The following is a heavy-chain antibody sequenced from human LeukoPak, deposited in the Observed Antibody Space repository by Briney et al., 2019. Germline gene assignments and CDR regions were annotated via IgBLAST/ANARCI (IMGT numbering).Heavy chain of an antibody. V-gene: IGHV4-61*01. CDR1: GASFSSASY. CDR2: IYNGVNT. Sequence: SETLSLTCTVSGASFSSASYWTWIRQPPGKGVEWIAHIYNGVNTNYNPSLKSRVTISVDTSMNQFSLRLNSVTAADTAVYYCARSRAFNSGAFDPWGQGSLVTVSS. CDR3: ARSRAFNSGAFDP. J-gene: IGHJ5*02. D-gene: IGHD1-26*01.